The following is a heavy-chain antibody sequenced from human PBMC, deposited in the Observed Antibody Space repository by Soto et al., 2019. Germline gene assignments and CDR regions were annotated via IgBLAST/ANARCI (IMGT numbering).Heavy chain of an antibody. CDR1: GFTFSDYY. D-gene: IGHD1-26*01. CDR2: ISSSGTTI. J-gene: IGHJ3*02. CDR3: ARDKEVGATERDPFDI. V-gene: IGHV3-11*01. Sequence: QVQLVESGGGLVKPGGSLRLSCAASGFTFSDYYMSWIRQAPGKGLEWVSYISSSGTTIYYADSVKGRFTISRDNAKNSLYLQMNSLRAADSAVYYCARDKEVGATERDPFDIWGQGTMVTVSS.